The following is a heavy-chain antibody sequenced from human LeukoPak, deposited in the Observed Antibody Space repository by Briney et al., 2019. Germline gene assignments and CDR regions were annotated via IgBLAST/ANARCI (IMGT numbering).Heavy chain of an antibody. Sequence: ASVKVSCKASGYTFTSYGISWVRQAPGQGLEWMGWISAYNGNTNYAQKLQGRVTMTTDTSTSTAYMELRSLRSDDTAVYYCARNKYRSERRPPSFDYWGQGTLVTVSS. V-gene: IGHV1-18*01. CDR2: ISAYNGNT. CDR1: GYTFTSYG. CDR3: ARNKYRSERRPPSFDY. D-gene: IGHD1-1*01. J-gene: IGHJ4*02.